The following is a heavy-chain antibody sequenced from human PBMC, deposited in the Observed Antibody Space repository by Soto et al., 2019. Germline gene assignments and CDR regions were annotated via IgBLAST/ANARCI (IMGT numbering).Heavy chain of an antibody. D-gene: IGHD6-19*01. CDR1: GFTFSSYG. CDR3: ARDTLAGIALLHY. V-gene: IGHV3-33*01. Sequence: QVQLVESGGGVVQPGRSLRLSCAASGFTFSSYGMHWVRQAPGKGLEWVAVICYDGSNKYYADSVKGRFTISRDNYKNTLYLQMNSLRAEDTAVYYCARDTLAGIALLHYWGQGTLVTVSS. J-gene: IGHJ4*02. CDR2: ICYDGSNK.